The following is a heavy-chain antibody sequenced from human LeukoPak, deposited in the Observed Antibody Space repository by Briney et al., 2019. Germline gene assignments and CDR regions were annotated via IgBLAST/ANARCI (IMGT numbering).Heavy chain of an antibody. CDR1: GFTFSSYE. D-gene: IGHD1-26*01. CDR2: ISSSGSTI. J-gene: IGHJ6*03. CDR3: ARDSEGATTHYYYYYMDV. Sequence: GGSLRLSCAASGFTFSSYEMNWVRQAPGKGLEWVSYISSSGSTIYYADSVKGRFTISGDNAKNSLYLQMNSLRAEDTAVYYCARDSEGATTHYYYYYMDVWGKGTTVTVSS. V-gene: IGHV3-48*03.